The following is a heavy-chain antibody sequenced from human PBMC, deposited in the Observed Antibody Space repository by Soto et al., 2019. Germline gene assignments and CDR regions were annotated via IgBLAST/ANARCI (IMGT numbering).Heavy chain of an antibody. Sequence: PGESLKISCKGSGYSFNTYWIGWVRQAPGKGLEWVAIIYPDDSDTKYSSSFQGQVTISADKSISTVYLQWSSLKASDTAIYYCARVKDELVWPNWLDPCGQGTLGNVSS. V-gene: IGHV5-51*01. J-gene: IGHJ5*02. CDR2: IYPDDSDT. D-gene: IGHD1-7*01. CDR1: GYSFNTYW. CDR3: ARVKDELVWPNWLDP.